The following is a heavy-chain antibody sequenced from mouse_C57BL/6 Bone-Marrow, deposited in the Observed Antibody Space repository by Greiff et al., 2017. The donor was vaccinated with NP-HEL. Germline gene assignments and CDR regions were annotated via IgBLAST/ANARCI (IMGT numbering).Heavy chain of an antibody. CDR2: FYPGSGSI. Sequence: QVQLQQSGAELVKPGASVKLSCKASGYTFTEYPIHWVKQRSGQGLEWIGWFYPGSGSIKYNEKVKDKATLNADKSSSTVYMELSRLTSEDSAVYVCARHEEGYGYGDFDYWGQGTTLTVSS. J-gene: IGHJ2*01. D-gene: IGHD2-2*01. CDR1: GYTFTEYP. V-gene: IGHV1-62-2*01. CDR3: ARHEEGYGYGDFDY.